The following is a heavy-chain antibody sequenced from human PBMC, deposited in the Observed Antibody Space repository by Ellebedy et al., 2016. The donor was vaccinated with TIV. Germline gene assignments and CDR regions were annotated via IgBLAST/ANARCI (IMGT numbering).Heavy chain of an antibody. Sequence: MPSETLSLTCTVSGGSISSSSYYWGWIRQPPGKGLEWIGSIYYSGSTYYNPSLKSRVTISVDTSKNQFSMKLSSVTAADTTIYYCARHPTLYGGNFNPWGQGTLVTVSS. CDR2: IYYSGST. V-gene: IGHV4-39*01. CDR3: ARHPTLYGGNFNP. CDR1: GGSISSSSYY. J-gene: IGHJ5*02. D-gene: IGHD4-23*01.